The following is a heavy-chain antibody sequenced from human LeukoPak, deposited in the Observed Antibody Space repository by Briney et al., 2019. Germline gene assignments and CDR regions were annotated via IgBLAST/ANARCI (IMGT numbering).Heavy chain of an antibody. CDR1: GFTFSSYA. Sequence: GASLRLSCAASGFTFSSYATSWVRQAPGKGLEWVSAISGSGGSTYYADSVKGRFTISRDNSKNTLYLQMNSLRAEDTAVYYCAKVGLYDYVWGSYRSLGVFDYWGQGTLVTVPS. J-gene: IGHJ4*02. V-gene: IGHV3-23*01. D-gene: IGHD3-16*02. CDR3: AKVGLYDYVWGSYRSLGVFDY. CDR2: ISGSGGST.